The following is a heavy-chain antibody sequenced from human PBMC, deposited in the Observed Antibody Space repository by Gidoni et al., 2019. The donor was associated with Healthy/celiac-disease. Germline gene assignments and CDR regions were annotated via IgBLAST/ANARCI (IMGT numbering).Heavy chain of an antibody. Sequence: QVQLVESGGGVVQPGRSLRLSCAASGFTFSSYGMHWVRQAPGKGLEWVAVISYDGSNKYYADSVKGRFTISRDNSKNTLYLQMNSLRAEDTAVYYCAKAPTTVTSGVPLDYWGQGTLVTVSS. V-gene: IGHV3-30*18. CDR1: GFTFSSYG. D-gene: IGHD4-17*01. CDR2: ISYDGSNK. J-gene: IGHJ4*02. CDR3: AKAPTTVTSGVPLDY.